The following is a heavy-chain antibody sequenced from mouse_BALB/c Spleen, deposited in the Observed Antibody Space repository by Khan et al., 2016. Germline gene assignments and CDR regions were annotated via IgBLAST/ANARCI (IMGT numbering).Heavy chain of an antibody. Sequence: QIQLVQSGAELMKPGASVKISCKATGYTFSNYWIVWVKQRPGHGLEWIGEILPGSGSTNYNGKFKDKATFTADTSSNTDFMQLNSLTSEDSAVDYCARGDDYEGFAYWGQGTLVTVSA. CDR3: ARGDDYEGFAY. J-gene: IGHJ3*01. D-gene: IGHD2-4*01. V-gene: IGHV1-9*01. CDR2: ILPGSGST. CDR1: GYTFSNYW.